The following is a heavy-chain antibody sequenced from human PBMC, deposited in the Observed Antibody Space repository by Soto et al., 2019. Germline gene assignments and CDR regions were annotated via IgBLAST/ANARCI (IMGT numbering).Heavy chain of an antibody. D-gene: IGHD3-10*01. Sequence: EVQRVQSGAEVKKPGGSLRLSCKGCGYSFTSFWVSWVRQMPGKGLEWMGRTVPVDSYTNYSPIFQGHVTISADKSISTAYLQWSSLKASDTAMYYCASHGYYYGSWSFDFWGQGTLVTVSS. CDR2: TVPVDSYT. V-gene: IGHV5-10-1*03. CDR1: GYSFTSFW. CDR3: ASHGYYYGSWSFDF. J-gene: IGHJ4*02.